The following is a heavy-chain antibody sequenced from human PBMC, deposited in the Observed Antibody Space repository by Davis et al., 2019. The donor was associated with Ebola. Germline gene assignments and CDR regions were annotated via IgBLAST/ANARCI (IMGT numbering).Heavy chain of an antibody. CDR3: ARVGRYFDWLFPDTFDY. CDR2: ISSSSSYI. V-gene: IGHV3-21*01. Sequence: GESLKISCAASGFTFSSYSMNWVRQAPGKGLEWVSSISSSSSYIYYADSVKGRFTISRDNAKNSLYLQMNSLRAEDTAVYYCARVGRYFDWLFPDTFDYWGQGTLVTVSS. CDR1: GFTFSSYS. J-gene: IGHJ4*02. D-gene: IGHD3-9*01.